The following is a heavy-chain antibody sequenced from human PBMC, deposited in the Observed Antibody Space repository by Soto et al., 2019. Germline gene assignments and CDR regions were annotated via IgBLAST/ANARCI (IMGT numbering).Heavy chain of an antibody. CDR3: ARERRSDFWSGYTHLFFDY. CDR1: GGTFSSHA. CDR2: IIPIFGTA. Sequence: SVKVSCKASGGTFSSHAISWVRQAPGQGLEWMGGIIPIFGTADYAQKFQGRVTITADKSTSTAYMELSSLRSEDTAVYYCARERRSDFWSGYTHLFFDYWGQGTLVTVSS. V-gene: IGHV1-69*06. D-gene: IGHD3-3*01. J-gene: IGHJ4*02.